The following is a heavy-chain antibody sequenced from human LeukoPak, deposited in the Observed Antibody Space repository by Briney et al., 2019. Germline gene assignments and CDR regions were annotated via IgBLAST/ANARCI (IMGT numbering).Heavy chain of an antibody. CDR3: ARDKSAYDSSGYV. Sequence: PGGSLRLSCAASGISFSSYSMNWVRQAPGKGLEWVSSISSTSTYIYYADSVKGRFTISRDNAENSLYLQMNSLRADDTAVYYCARDKSAYDSSGYVWGQGTLVTVSS. V-gene: IGHV3-21*01. CDR1: GISFSSYS. D-gene: IGHD3-22*01. J-gene: IGHJ4*02. CDR2: ISSTSTYI.